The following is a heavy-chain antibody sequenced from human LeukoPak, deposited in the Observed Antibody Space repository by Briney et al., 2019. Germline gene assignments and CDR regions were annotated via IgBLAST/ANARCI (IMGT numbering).Heavy chain of an antibody. Sequence: GGSLRLSCAGSGFTFSNYWMHWVRQAPGKGLEWVARIYSDGSNTRYADSVKGRFTISRDNAKNTLYLQMIALRAEDTAVYYRARDTTLGMGNPWGQGTLVTVSS. V-gene: IGHV3-74*01. CDR2: IYSDGSNT. CDR3: ARDTTLGMGNP. J-gene: IGHJ5*02. CDR1: GFTFSNYW. D-gene: IGHD1-26*01.